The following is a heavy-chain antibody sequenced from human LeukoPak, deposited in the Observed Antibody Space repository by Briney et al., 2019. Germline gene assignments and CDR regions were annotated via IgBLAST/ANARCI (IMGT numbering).Heavy chain of an antibody. D-gene: IGHD4-23*01. Sequence: SETLSLTCAVSGGSISSSNWWSWVRQPPGKGLEWIGEIYHSGSTNYNPSLKSRVTISVDKSKNQFSLKLSSVTAADTAVYYCAREGGERWSRTPFDYGGQGTLVTVSS. J-gene: IGHJ4*02. CDR3: AREGGERWSRTPFDY. CDR2: IYHSGST. CDR1: GGSISSSNW. V-gene: IGHV4-4*02.